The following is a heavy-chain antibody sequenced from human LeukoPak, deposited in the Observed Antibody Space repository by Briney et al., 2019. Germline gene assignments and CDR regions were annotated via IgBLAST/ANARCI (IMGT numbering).Heavy chain of an antibody. V-gene: IGHV4-38-2*01. CDR1: GYPINTAYS. Sequence: QVQLQESGPGLVKPSETLSLTCGVSGYPINTAYSWVWIRQPPGKGLAWIGGLYHPDSTYYNPSLKSRVTMSVDTSRNQFSLRLSFVTAADTAVYYCARQYDSYFYYYLDLWGTGTTVTVSS. CDR3: ARQYDSYFYYYLDL. CDR2: LYHPDST. D-gene: IGHD2-2*01. J-gene: IGHJ6*03.